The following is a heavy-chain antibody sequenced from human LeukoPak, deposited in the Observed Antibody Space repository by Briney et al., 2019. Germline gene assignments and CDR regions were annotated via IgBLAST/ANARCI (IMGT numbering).Heavy chain of an antibody. J-gene: IGHJ4*02. D-gene: IGHD3-16*02. CDR3: ARDHWGSYRSLEYYFDY. Sequence: GGSLRLPCVASGFTFSSYEMNWVRQAPGKGLEWVSYISSSGSTIYYADSVKGRFTISRDNAKNSLYVQMNSLRAEDTAVYYCARDHWGSYRSLEYYFDYWGQGTLVTVSS. CDR2: ISSSGSTI. V-gene: IGHV3-48*03. CDR1: GFTFSSYE.